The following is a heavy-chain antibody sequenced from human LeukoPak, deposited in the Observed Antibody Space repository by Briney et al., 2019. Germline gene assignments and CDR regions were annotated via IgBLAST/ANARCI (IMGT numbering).Heavy chain of an antibody. CDR3: AIGGAVAGRWSY. CDR2: IKEDGGEK. J-gene: IGHJ4*02. V-gene: IGHV3-7*01. D-gene: IGHD6-13*01. CDR1: GFTFSKSW. Sequence: GGSLRLSCAASGFTFSKSWMTWVRQAPGKGLEWVASIKEDGGEKYYVDSVKGRFTISRDNAKNSLYLQMNSLRAEDTAVFYCAIGGAVAGRWSYWGQGTLVTVSS.